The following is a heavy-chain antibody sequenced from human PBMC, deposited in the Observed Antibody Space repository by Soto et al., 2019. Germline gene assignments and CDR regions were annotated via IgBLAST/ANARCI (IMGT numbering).Heavy chain of an antibody. J-gene: IGHJ4*02. D-gene: IGHD3-10*01. CDR1: GFTFSDQF. CDR3: AALYYGAGYYNFDS. Sequence: PGGSLRLSCAASGFTFSDQFMDWVRQAPGMGLEWIARVRSKVHSYTTEYAASVKGRFTISRDDSKSSLYLQMNSLKTEDTAVYYCAALYYGAGYYNFDSWGQGTLVTVSS. CDR2: VRSKVHSYTT. V-gene: IGHV3-72*01.